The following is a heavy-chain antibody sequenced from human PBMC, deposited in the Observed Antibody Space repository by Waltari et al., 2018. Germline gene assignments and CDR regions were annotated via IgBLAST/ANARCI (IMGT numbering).Heavy chain of an antibody. V-gene: IGHV1-69*05. CDR1: GGSFRPYS. D-gene: IGHD6-13*01. CDR2: IIPMFETA. Sequence: QVPFVQSGAEVKKPGSSVKVACMASGGSFRPYSIPRLRQAPGQGLEWMGGIIPMFETANYAQKFQERVTITTDGSMTTAYMELSSLTSEDTAVYYCARGGLYGQQLLESAFEIWGQGTKVTVAS. J-gene: IGHJ3*02. CDR3: ARGGLYGQQLLESAFEI.